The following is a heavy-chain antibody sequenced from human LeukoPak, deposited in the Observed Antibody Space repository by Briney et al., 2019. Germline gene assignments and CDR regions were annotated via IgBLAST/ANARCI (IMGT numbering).Heavy chain of an antibody. CDR1: GGTFSSYA. D-gene: IGHD3-10*01. V-gene: IGHV1-46*01. CDR2: INPSGGST. Sequence: ASVKVSCKASGGTFSSYAISWVRQAPGQGLEWMGIINPSGGSTSYAQKFQGRVTMTRDTSTSTVYMELSSLRSEDTAVYYCARGTSGAYYFDYWGQGTLVTVSS. CDR3: ARGTSGAYYFDY. J-gene: IGHJ4*02.